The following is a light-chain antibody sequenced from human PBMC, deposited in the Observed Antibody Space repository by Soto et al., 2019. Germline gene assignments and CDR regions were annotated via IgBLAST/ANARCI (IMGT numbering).Light chain of an antibody. CDR1: QSISTY. CDR3: QQSYNYPLT. V-gene: IGKV1-39*01. Sequence: DIRLTQSPSSLSASVGDRVTISCRASQSISTYLSWYQQKPGKAPKLLIYSISHLQSGVPSGFSGSGSGTDFTLTISNLQPGDFATYYCQQSYNYPLTFGGGTKVDIK. J-gene: IGKJ4*01. CDR2: SIS.